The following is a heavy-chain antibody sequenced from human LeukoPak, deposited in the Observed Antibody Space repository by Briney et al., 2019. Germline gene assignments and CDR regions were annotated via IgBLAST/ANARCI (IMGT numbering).Heavy chain of an antibody. CDR1: GGSFSGYY. CDR2: INHSGST. V-gene: IGHV4-34*01. D-gene: IGHD3-16*02. CDR3: ARDYVWGSYRSNPFDY. J-gene: IGHJ4*02. Sequence: SETLSLTCAVYGGSFSGYYWSWIRQPPGKGLEWIGEINHSGSTNYNPSLKSRVTISVDTSKNQFSLKLSSVTAADTAVYYCARDYVWGSYRSNPFDYWGQGTLVTVSS.